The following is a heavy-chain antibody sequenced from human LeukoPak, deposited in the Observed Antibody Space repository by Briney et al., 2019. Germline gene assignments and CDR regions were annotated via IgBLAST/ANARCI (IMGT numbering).Heavy chain of an antibody. CDR2: IYHSGST. CDR3: ARVVPAANERLYYFDY. Sequence: SETLSLTCTVSGYSISSGYYWGWIRQPPGKGLEGIGSIYHSGSTYYNPSLKSRVTMSVDTSKNQFSLKLSSVTAADTAVYYCARVVPAANERLYYFDYWGQGTLVTVSS. D-gene: IGHD2-2*01. CDR1: GYSISSGYY. V-gene: IGHV4-38-2*02. J-gene: IGHJ4*02.